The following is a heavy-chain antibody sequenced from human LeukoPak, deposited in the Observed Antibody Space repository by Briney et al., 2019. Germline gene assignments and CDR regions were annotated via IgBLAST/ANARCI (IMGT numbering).Heavy chain of an antibody. V-gene: IGHV4-31*03. Sequence: SETLSPTCTVSGGSISSGGYYWSWIRQHPGKGLEWIGYIYYSGSTYYNPSLKSRVTISVDTSKNQFSLKLSSVTAADTAVYYCARDGSNEGSSWIEYFQHWGQGTLVTVSS. D-gene: IGHD6-13*01. CDR2: IYYSGST. J-gene: IGHJ1*01. CDR1: GGSISSGGYY. CDR3: ARDGSNEGSSWIEYFQH.